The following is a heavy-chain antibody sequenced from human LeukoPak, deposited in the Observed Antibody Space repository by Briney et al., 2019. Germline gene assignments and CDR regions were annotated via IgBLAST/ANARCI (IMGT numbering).Heavy chain of an antibody. D-gene: IGHD3-3*01. J-gene: IGHJ3*02. CDR2: ISGSGGST. Sequence: PGGSLRLSCAASGFTFSSYAMSWVRQAPGKGLEWVSAISGSGGSTYYADSVKGRFTISRDNSNNTLYLQMTSLSAEDTAVYYCAKNPYDFWSGYWAFDIWGQGTMVSVSS. CDR1: GFTFSSYA. CDR3: AKNPYDFWSGYWAFDI. V-gene: IGHV3-23*01.